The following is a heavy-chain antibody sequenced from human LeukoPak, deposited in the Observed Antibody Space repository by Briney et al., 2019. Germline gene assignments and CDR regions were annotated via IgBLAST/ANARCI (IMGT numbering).Heavy chain of an antibody. J-gene: IGHJ4*02. V-gene: IGHV4-4*07. CDR3: ARDYSDTINYYFDY. CDR2: ISTSGST. CDR1: AGSISSYY. D-gene: IGHD2-15*01. Sequence: SETLSLTCTVSAGSISSYYWSWIRQPAGKGLEWIGRISTSGSTNYNPSLKSRVTMSVDTPKNQFSLKLSSVTAADTAVYYCARDYSDTINYYFDYWGQGTLVTVSS.